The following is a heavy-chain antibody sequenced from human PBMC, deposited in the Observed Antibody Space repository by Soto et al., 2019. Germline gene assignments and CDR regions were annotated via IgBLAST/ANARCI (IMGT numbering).Heavy chain of an antibody. J-gene: IGHJ4*02. CDR3: ARVGGFGATTIDY. CDR1: GGSISSGDYY. CDR2: IYYSGST. D-gene: IGHD3-10*01. V-gene: IGHV4-30-4*01. Sequence: QVQLQESGPGLVKPSQTLSLTCTVSGGSISSGDYYWSWIRQPPGKGLEWIGYIYYSGSTSYNPSLKIRGTISVDTSHNQFSLKLSSVTAADTAVYYCARVGGFGATTIDYWGQGTLVTVSS.